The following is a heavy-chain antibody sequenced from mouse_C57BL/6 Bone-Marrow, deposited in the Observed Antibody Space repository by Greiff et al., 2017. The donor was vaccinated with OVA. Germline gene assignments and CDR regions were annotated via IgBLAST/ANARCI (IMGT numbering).Heavy chain of an antibody. CDR2: IDPSDSET. CDR1: GYTFTSYW. J-gene: IGHJ3*01. CDR3: ARASSGYGWFAY. V-gene: IGHV1-52*01. D-gene: IGHD3-2*02. Sequence: QVQLQQPGAELVRPGSSVKLSCKASGYTFTSYWMHWVKQRPIQGLEWIGNIDPSDSETHYNQKFKDKATLTVDKSSSTAYMQLSSLTSEDSAVYYCARASSGYGWFAYWGQGTLVTVSA.